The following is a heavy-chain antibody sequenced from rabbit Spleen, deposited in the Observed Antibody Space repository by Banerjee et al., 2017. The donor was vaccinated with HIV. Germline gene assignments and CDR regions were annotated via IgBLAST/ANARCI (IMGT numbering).Heavy chain of an antibody. CDR1: GFSFSSNW. CDR3: ARDLTGVIGWNFGL. J-gene: IGHJ3*01. D-gene: IGHD1-1*01. V-gene: IGHV1S45*01. CDR2: IDTNDGDT. Sequence: LEESGGGLVKPGGTLTLTCTVSGFSFSSNWICWVRQAPGKGLEWIACIDTNDGDTDYANWPKGRFTISKTSSTTVTLQMTSPTAADTATYFCARDLTGVIGWNFGLWGQGTLVTVS.